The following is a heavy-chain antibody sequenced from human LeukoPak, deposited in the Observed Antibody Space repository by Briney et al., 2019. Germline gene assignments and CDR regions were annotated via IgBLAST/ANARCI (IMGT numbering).Heavy chain of an antibody. V-gene: IGHV3-23*01. D-gene: IGHD6-13*01. CDR3: AKDLRYSSSWYGGTDAFDV. CDR1: GFTFSSYA. J-gene: IGHJ3*01. Sequence: GGSLRLSCVASGFTFSSYAMSWVRQAPGKGREWVSAISGSGGSTYYADSVKGRFTISRDNSKNTLYLQMNSLRAEDTAVYYCAKDLRYSSSWYGGTDAFDVWGQGTMVTVSS. CDR2: ISGSGGST.